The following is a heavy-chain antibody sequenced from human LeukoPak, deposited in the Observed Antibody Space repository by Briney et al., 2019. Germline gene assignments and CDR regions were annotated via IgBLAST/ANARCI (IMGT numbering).Heavy chain of an antibody. Sequence: SETLSLTCTVSGYSISGGYYWGWIRQPPGKGLEWIGSIYHSRSTYYNPSLKSRVTISVDTSKNQFSLKLSSVTAADTAVYYCARAGYSYEVFGHWGQGTLVTVSS. V-gene: IGHV4-38-2*02. J-gene: IGHJ4*02. CDR2: IYHSRST. CDR3: ARAGYSYEVFGH. CDR1: GYSISGGYY. D-gene: IGHD5-18*01.